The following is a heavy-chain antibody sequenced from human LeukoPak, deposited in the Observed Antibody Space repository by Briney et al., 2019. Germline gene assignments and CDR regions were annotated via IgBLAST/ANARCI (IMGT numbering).Heavy chain of an antibody. Sequence: GSLRLSCAASGFAFSSYSMNWVRQAPGKGLEWVSSISSSSSYIYYADSVKGRFTISRDNAKNSLYLQMNSLRAEDTAVYYCARGPIVVTYYYYGMDVWGQGTTVTVSS. J-gene: IGHJ6*02. CDR1: GFAFSSYS. CDR3: ARGPIVVTYYYYGMDV. V-gene: IGHV3-21*01. D-gene: IGHD3-22*01. CDR2: ISSSSSYI.